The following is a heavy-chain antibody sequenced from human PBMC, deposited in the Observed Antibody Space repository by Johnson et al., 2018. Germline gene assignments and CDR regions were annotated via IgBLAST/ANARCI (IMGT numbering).Heavy chain of an antibody. CDR3: ARPTYSSSWSPYYYYGMDV. V-gene: IGHV3-33*01. CDR2: IWYDGSNK. D-gene: IGHD6-13*01. J-gene: IGHJ6*02. CDR1: GFTFSSYG. Sequence: QVQLVQSGGGVVQPGRSLRLSCAASGFTFSSYGMHWVRQAPGKGLEWVAVIWYDGSNKYYADSVKGRFTISRDNSKNTLYLQMNSLRAEDTAVYYCARPTYSSSWSPYYYYGMDVRGQGTTVTVSS.